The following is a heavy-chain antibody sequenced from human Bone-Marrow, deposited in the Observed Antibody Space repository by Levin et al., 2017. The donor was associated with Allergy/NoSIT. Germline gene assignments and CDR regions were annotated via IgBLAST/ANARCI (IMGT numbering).Heavy chain of an antibody. CDR2: ISGSGDNT. CDR1: GFTFSSYA. D-gene: IGHD6-13*01. CDR3: AKEGWEAADHTRGYYGMDV. Sequence: GESLKISCAASGFTFSSYAVSWVRQAPGKGLEWVSAISGSGDNTYYADSVKGRFTISRDNSKNTLNLQMNSLRAEDTAVYYCAKEGWEAADHTRGYYGMDVWGQGTTVTVS. J-gene: IGHJ6*02. V-gene: IGHV3-23*01.